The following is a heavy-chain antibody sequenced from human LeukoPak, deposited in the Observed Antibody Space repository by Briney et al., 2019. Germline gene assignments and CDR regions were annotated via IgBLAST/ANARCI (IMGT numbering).Heavy chain of an antibody. J-gene: IGHJ4*02. CDR3: ARAERYSSGWYESLQLNYFDY. CDR1: GYTFTGYY. D-gene: IGHD6-19*01. CDR2: INPNSGGT. Sequence: GASVKASCKASGYTFTGYYMHWVRQAPGQGLEWMGWINPNSGGTNYAQKFQGRATMTRDTSISTAYMELSRLRSDDTAVYYCARAERYSSGWYESLQLNYFDYWGQGTLVTVSS. V-gene: IGHV1-2*02.